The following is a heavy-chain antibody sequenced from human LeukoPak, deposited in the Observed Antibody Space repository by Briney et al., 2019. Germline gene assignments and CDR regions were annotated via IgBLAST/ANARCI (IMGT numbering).Heavy chain of an antibody. CDR3: ARGDYYDSSGYWLFDY. CDR2: IYYSGST. V-gene: IGHV4-39*07. J-gene: IGHJ4*02. Sequence: SETLSLTCTVSGGSISSSSYYWGWIRQPPGKGLEWIGSIYYSGSTYYNPSLKSRVTISVDTSKNQFSLKPSSVTAADTAVYYCARGDYYDSSGYWLFDYWGRGTLVTVSS. D-gene: IGHD3-22*01. CDR1: GGSISSSSYY.